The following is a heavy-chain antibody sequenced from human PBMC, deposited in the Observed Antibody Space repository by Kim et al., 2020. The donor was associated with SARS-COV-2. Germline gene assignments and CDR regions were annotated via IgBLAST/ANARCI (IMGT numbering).Heavy chain of an antibody. CDR3: ARGAYFEYSSSSNFDY. Sequence: GGSLRLSCAASGFTFSSYGMHWVRQAPGKGLEWVAVIWYDGSNKYYADSVKGRFTISRDNSKNTLYLQMNSLRAEDTAVYYCARGAYFEYSSSSNFDYWGQGTLVTVSS. J-gene: IGHJ4*02. V-gene: IGHV3-33*01. CDR1: GFTFSSYG. D-gene: IGHD6-6*01. CDR2: IWYDGSNK.